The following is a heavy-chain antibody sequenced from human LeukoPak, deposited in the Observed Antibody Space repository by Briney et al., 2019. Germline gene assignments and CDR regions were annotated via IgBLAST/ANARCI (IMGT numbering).Heavy chain of an antibody. CDR3: ARKYPDHWFDP. CDR1: GGSISSISYY. CDR2: IFYLGST. D-gene: IGHD6-6*01. Sequence: SETLSLTCTVSGGSISSISYYWGWIRQPPGKGLEWIGYIFYLGSTYYNLSLKSRVTMSVDTSKNQFSLKLRSVTAADTAVYYCARKYPDHWFDPWGQGTLVTVSS. J-gene: IGHJ5*02. V-gene: IGHV4-30-4*08.